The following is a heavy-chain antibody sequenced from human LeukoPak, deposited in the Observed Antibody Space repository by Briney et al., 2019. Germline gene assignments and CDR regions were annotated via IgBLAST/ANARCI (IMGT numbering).Heavy chain of an antibody. J-gene: IGHJ5*02. D-gene: IGHD3-9*01. CDR3: ASSLLYYDILTGYYPFFP. CDR1: GFTVSSNY. Sequence: GGSLRLSCAASGFTVSSNYMSWVRQAPGKGLEWVSVIYSGVSTYYADSVKGRFTISRDNSKNTLYLQMNSLRAEDTAVYYCASSLLYYDILTGYYPFFPWGQGTLVTVSS. V-gene: IGHV3-66*01. CDR2: IYSGVST.